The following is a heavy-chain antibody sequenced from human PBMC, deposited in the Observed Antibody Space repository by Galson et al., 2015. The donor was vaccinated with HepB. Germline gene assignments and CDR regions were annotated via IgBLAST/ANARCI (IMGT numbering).Heavy chain of an antibody. V-gene: IGHV3-48*03. CDR2: ISSSGSTI. J-gene: IGHJ4*02. D-gene: IGHD6-19*01. CDR1: GFTFSSYE. CDR3: AKETTSGWFVFDY. Sequence: SLRLSCAASGFTFSSYEMNWVRQAPGKGLEWVSYISSSGSTIYYADSVKGRFTISRDNSKNTLYLQMSSLRADDTAVYYCAKETTSGWFVFDYWGQGTLVTVSS.